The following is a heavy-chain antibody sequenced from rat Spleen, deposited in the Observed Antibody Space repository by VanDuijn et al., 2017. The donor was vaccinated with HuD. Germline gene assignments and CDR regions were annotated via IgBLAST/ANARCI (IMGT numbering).Heavy chain of an antibody. Sequence: EVLLVESGGGIVQPGRSLKLSCTASGLTVDTYGMAWVRQTPTTGLEWVASIRAGGADTYYRDSVKGRFTISRDDAKNTQSLQMDSLRSEDTATYYCATRITTFFDYWGQGVMVTVSS. CDR3: ATRITTFFDY. CDR2: IRAGGADT. CDR1: GLTVDTYG. J-gene: IGHJ2*01. V-gene: IGHV5S14*01. D-gene: IGHD1-10*01.